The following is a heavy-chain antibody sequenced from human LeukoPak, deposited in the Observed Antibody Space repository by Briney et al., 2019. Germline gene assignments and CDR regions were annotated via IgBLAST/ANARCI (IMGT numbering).Heavy chain of an antibody. J-gene: IGHJ4*02. Sequence: SETLSLTCTVSGGSINSYYWSWIRHPPGKGLDWIGYIYTSGTTNYNPSLTTRVTISLDTSKNQFSLKLSSVTAADTAVYYCARQGGSIAVARFDYWGQGTLVTVSS. CDR1: GGSINSYY. CDR2: IYTSGTT. CDR3: ARQGGSIAVARFDY. D-gene: IGHD6-19*01. V-gene: IGHV4-4*09.